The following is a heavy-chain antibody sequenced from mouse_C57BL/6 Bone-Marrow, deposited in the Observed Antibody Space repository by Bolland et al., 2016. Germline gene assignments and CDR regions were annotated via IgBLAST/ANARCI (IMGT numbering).Heavy chain of an antibody. D-gene: IGHD2-3*01. CDR2: NGGT. CDR3: ESLYDGYPPWFAY. V-gene: IGHV1-26*01. Sequence: NGGTSYNQKFKGKATLTVDKSSSTAYMELRSLTSEDCAVYYCESLYDGYPPWFAYWGQGTLV. J-gene: IGHJ3*01.